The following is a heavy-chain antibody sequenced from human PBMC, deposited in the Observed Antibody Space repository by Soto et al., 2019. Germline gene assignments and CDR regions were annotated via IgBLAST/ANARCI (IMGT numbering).Heavy chain of an antibody. CDR3: AREGRTYRWLDP. CDR1: GYTFTGYY. D-gene: IGHD1-26*01. V-gene: IGHV1-8*02. Sequence: ASVKVSCKASGYTFTGYYMHWVRQAAGQGLEYMGWVNPKSGNTGYGQKFQGRVTLTRDTSISTAYMELNSLTSEDTAVYYCAREGRTYRWLDPWGQGTLVTVSS. CDR2: VNPKSGNT. J-gene: IGHJ5*02.